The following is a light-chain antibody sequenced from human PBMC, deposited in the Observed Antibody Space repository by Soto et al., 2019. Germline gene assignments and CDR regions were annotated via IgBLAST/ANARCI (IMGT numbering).Light chain of an antibody. CDR2: WAS. J-gene: IGKJ2*01. V-gene: IGKV4-1*01. Sequence: DIVMTQSPDSLAVSLGERATIDCKSSQSVLYSSNNKNYLAWYQQKPGQPPKLLIYWASTRESGVPDRFSGSGSGTDFNLTISSLQAEDVAVYYCHEYYSTPYTFGQGTKLEIK. CDR3: HEYYSTPYT. CDR1: QSVLYSSNNKNY.